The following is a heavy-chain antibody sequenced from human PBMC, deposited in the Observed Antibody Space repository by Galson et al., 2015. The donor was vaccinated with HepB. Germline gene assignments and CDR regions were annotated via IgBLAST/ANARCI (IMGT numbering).Heavy chain of an antibody. J-gene: IGHJ4*02. Sequence: SCAASGFTFSSYSMNWVRQAPGKGLEWVSSISSSSDYIFYAGSVKGRFTISRDNGKNSVFLQMNSLRAEDTAVYYCTTKTSGTYPFDYWGQGTLVTVSS. CDR3: TTKTSGTYPFDY. CDR2: ISSSSDYI. CDR1: GFTFSSYS. V-gene: IGHV3-21*01. D-gene: IGHD1-26*01.